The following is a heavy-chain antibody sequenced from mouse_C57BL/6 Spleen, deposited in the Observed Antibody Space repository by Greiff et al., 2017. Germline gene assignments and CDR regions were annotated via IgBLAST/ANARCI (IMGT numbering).Heavy chain of an antibody. CDR1: GFSLSTFGMG. D-gene: IGHD1-1*01. V-gene: IGHV8-8*01. CDR3: ARIFPRYGSSYGGFDY. Sequence: QVTLKVSGPGILQPSQTLSLTCSFSGFSLSTFGMGVGWIRQPSGKGLEWLAHIWWDDDKYYNPALKSRPTISKDTSKNHVFLKIANVDTADTATYYCARIFPRYGSSYGGFDYWGQGTTLTVSS. J-gene: IGHJ2*01. CDR2: IWWDDDK.